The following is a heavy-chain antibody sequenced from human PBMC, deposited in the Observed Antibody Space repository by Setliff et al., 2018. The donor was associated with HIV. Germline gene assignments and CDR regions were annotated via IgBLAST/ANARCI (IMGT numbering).Heavy chain of an antibody. D-gene: IGHD2-2*01. CDR1: GGSFSRNA. J-gene: IGHJ3*02. Sequence: SVKVSCKASGGSFSRNAISWVRQAPGHGLEWMGGIIPMFGETNYAQKFQGRVTITADEFTSTAYMELSSLRSEDTAVYYCARGGRVVPAATGSNAYDIWGQGAKVTVSS. CDR3: ARGGRVVPAATGSNAYDI. CDR2: IIPMFGET. V-gene: IGHV1-69*13.